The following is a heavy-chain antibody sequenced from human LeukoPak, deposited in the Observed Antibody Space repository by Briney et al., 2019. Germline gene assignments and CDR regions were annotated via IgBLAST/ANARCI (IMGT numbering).Heavy chain of an antibody. J-gene: IGHJ4*02. Sequence: GGSLRLSCAASGFTVSSNSMSWVRQAPGKGLEWVSVIYSGGSTYYADSVKGRFTISRDNSKNTLYLQMNSLRAEDTAVYYCARDGGMTTVTPFDYWGQGTLVTVSS. CDR2: IYSGGST. CDR1: GFTVSSNS. V-gene: IGHV3-53*01. D-gene: IGHD4-17*01. CDR3: ARDGGMTTVTPFDY.